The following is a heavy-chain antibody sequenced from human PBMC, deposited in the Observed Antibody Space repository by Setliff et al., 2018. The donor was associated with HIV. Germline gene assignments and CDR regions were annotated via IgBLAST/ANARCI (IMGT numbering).Heavy chain of an antibody. V-gene: IGHV4-34*01. CDR1: GGSFSGYY. D-gene: IGHD6-13*01. J-gene: IGHJ6*03. CDR3: AAIAAAGRGVVDSYYYYMDV. CDR2: INHSGST. Sequence: KTSETLSLTCAVYGGSFSGYYWSWIRQPPGKGLEWIGEINHSGSTNYNPSLKSRVTISVDTSKNQFSLKLSSVTAADTAVYYCAAIAAAGRGVVDSYYYYMDVWGKGTTVTVSS.